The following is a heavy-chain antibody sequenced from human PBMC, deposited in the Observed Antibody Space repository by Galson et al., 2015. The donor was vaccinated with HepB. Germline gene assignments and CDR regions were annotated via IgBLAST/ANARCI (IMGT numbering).Heavy chain of an antibody. J-gene: IGHJ3*02. V-gene: IGHV3-49*04. CDR2: IRSKAYGGTT. Sequence: SLRLSCAASGFTFGDYAMSWVRQAPGKGLEWVGFIRSKAYGGTTEYAASVKGRFTISRDDSKSIAYLQMNSLKTEDTAVYYCTRDTILLYIAVAGRDAFDIWGQGTMVTVSS. D-gene: IGHD6-19*01. CDR1: GFTFGDYA. CDR3: TRDTILLYIAVAGRDAFDI.